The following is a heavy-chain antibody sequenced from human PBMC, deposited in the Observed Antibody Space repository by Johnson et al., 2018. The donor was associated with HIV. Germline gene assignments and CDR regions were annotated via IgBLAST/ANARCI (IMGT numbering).Heavy chain of an antibody. J-gene: IGHJ3*02. CDR1: GFTFSSYA. V-gene: IGHV3-30-3*01. D-gene: IGHD2-8*02. CDR2: ISYDGSNK. CDR3: ARDDLRDTGAFDI. Sequence: QVQLVESGGGVVQPGRSLRLSCAASGFTFSSYAMHWVRQAPGKGLEWVAIISYDGSNKYYADSVKDRFTISRDNSKNTLYLQMNSLRAEDTAVYYCARDDLRDTGAFDIWGQGTMVTVSS.